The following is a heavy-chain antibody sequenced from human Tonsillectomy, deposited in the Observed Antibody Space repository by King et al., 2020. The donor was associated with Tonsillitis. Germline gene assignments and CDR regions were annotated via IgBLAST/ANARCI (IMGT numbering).Heavy chain of an antibody. J-gene: IGHJ6*03. CDR1: GGSISSGSYY. D-gene: IGHD6-6*01. CDR3: ARDRYSNSPGYYYYYMDV. Sequence: QVQLQESGPGLVKPSQTLSLTCTVSGGSISSGSYYWSWIRQPAGKGLEWIGRIYPSGSTNYNPSLKSRVTMSVDTAKNQFSLKLSSVTAADTAVYYCARDRYSNSPGYYYYYMDVWGKGTTVTVSS. V-gene: IGHV4-61*02. CDR2: IYPSGST.